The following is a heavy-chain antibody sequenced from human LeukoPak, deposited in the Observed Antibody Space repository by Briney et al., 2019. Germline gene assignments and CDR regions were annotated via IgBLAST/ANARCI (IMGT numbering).Heavy chain of an antibody. J-gene: IGHJ4*02. CDR3: ARGARDSSGWYSAYVVY. D-gene: IGHD6-19*01. Sequence: GGSLRLSCAASGFTFSSYWMHWVRQAPGKGLVRVSRINSDGSSTSYADSVKGRFTISRDNAKNTLYLQMNSLRAEDTAVYYCARGARDSSGWYSAYVVYWGQGTLVTVSS. CDR1: GFTFSSYW. CDR2: INSDGSST. V-gene: IGHV3-74*01.